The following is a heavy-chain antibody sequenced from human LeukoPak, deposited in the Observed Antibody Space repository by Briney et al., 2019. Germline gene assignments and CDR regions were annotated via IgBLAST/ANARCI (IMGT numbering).Heavy chain of an antibody. CDR3: ARNHGGNAFDI. CDR1: GFKFEDYA. J-gene: IGHJ3*02. D-gene: IGHD4-23*01. Sequence: GGSLRLSCAASGFKFEDYAMHWVRQAPGKGLEWVSSITWNTFRIAYAASVKGRFTISRDNAKNSLYLQMNSLRAEDTAVYYCARNHGGNAFDIWGQGTMVTVSS. CDR2: ITWNTFRI. V-gene: IGHV3-9*01.